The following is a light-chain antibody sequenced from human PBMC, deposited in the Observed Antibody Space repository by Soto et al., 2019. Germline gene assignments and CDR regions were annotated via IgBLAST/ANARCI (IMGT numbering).Light chain of an antibody. CDR1: QGIRND. Sequence: DIQMTQSPSSLSASVGDRVTITCRASQGIRNDLNWYQQKPGKAPKLLISAASTLQSGVPSTFSGSGSGTDFTLTISSLQPEDFATYYCQQSYSTPITFGQGTRLEIK. V-gene: IGKV1-39*01. CDR2: AAS. CDR3: QQSYSTPIT. J-gene: IGKJ5*01.